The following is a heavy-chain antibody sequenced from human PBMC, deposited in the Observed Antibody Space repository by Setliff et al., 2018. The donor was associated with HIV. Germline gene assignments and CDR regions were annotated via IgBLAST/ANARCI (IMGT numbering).Heavy chain of an antibody. CDR1: GYTFTSYG. V-gene: IGHV1-18*01. CDR2: ISAYNGNT. D-gene: IGHD3-9*01. Sequence: ASVKVSCKASGYTFTSYGISWVRQAPGQGLEWMGWISAYNGNTNYAQKLQGRVTMTTDTSTSTAYMELRSLRSDDTAVYYRARGYYDILAGYYTDYWGQGTLVTVSS. J-gene: IGHJ4*02. CDR3: ARGYYDILAGYYTDY.